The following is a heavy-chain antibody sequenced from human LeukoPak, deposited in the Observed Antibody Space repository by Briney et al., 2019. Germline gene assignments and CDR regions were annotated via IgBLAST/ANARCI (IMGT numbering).Heavy chain of an antibody. CDR2: ISSSSSYI. CDR3: ARDAYYYYYMDV. Sequence: GGSLRLSCAASGFTFSSYSMNWVRQAPGKGLEWVSSISSSSSYIYYADSVKGRFTISRDNAKNSLYLQMNSLRAEDPAVYYCARDAYYYYYMDVWGKGTTVTVSS. J-gene: IGHJ6*03. CDR1: GFTFSSYS. V-gene: IGHV3-21*01.